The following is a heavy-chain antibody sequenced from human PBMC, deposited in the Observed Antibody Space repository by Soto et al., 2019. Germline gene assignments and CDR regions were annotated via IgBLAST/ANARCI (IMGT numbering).Heavy chain of an antibody. CDR3: ARNDVAFDY. D-gene: IGHD5-12*01. CDR1: GFTFKNYA. CDR2: IYGSGGST. V-gene: IGHV3-23*01. Sequence: EVQLLESGGGLVQPGGSLRLSCAASGFTFKNYAMTWVRQAPGKGLEWVSLIYGSGGSTDYADSVKGRFTISRDNSKNMLYVQMNSLRDEDTAVYYCARNDVAFDYWGQGIPVTVSS. J-gene: IGHJ4*02.